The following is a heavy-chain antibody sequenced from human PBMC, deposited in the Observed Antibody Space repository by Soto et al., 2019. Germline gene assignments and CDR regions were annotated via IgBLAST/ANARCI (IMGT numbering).Heavy chain of an antibody. V-gene: IGHV4-59*08. J-gene: IGHJ6*03. CDR2: IYYSGST. CDR1: GGTISSYY. Sequence: SETQSLTCTVSGGTISSYYWSWIRQPPGKGLEWIGYIYYSGSTNYNPSLKSRVTISVDTSKNQFSLKLSSVTAADTAVYYCARHGYYMDVWGKGTTVTVSS. CDR3: ARHGYYMDV.